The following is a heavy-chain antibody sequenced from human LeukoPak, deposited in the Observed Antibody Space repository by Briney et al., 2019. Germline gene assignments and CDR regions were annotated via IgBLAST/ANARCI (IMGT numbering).Heavy chain of an antibody. D-gene: IGHD3-22*01. CDR3: ARDLRSSVVSRFDY. CDR2: ISSSGRTF. J-gene: IGHJ4*02. CDR1: GFTFSSYE. V-gene: IGHV3-48*03. Sequence: GGSLRLSCAVSGFTFSSYEMSWVRQAPGKGLEWLSYISSSGRTFYYADSVKGRFTISRDNAKNSLYLQMNSLRAEDTAVYYCARDLRSSVVSRFDYWGQGTLVTVSS.